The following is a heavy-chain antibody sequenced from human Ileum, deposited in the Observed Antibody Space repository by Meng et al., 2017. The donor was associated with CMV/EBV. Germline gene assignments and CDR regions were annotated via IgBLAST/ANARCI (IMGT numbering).Heavy chain of an antibody. CDR2: NTHSGRA. Sequence: QVQLQPWGAWLLKPSETLSLTCAVFGGSFTDYYWTWFRQSPGKGLEWIGENTHSGRAYYSSSLTGRATISVDMSKYQFSLKLPSVTAADTAIYYCARGLASGWPDYWGQGTLVTASS. V-gene: IGHV4-34*01. CDR3: ARGLASGWPDY. J-gene: IGHJ4*02. D-gene: IGHD3-10*01. CDR1: GGSFTDYY.